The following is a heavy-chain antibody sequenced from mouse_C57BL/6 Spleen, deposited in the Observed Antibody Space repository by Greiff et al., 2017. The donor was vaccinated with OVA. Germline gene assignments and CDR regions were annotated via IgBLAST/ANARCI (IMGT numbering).Heavy chain of an antibody. V-gene: IGHV5-4*01. CDR2: ISDGGSYT. CDR3: AREGYGNSLDY. Sequence: EVMLVESGGGLVKPGGSLKLSCAASGFTFSSYAMSWVRQTPEKRLEWVATISDGGSYTYYPDNVKGRFTISRDNAKNNLYLQMSHLKSEDTAMYYCAREGYGNSLDYWGQGTSVTVSS. J-gene: IGHJ4*01. D-gene: IGHD2-1*01. CDR1: GFTFSSYA.